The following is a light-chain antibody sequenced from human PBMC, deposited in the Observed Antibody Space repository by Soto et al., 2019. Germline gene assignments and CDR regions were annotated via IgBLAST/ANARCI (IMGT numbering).Light chain of an antibody. J-gene: IGKJ1*01. Sequence: AIRMTQSPSSFSASTGDRVTITGRAGQGITSYLAWYQQKPGKAPKLLIYAASTLQSGVPSRFSGSGSGTDFTLTISCLQSEDFATYYCQQYYSYPHTFGQGTKVEIK. CDR2: AAS. CDR3: QQYYSYPHT. V-gene: IGKV1-8*01. CDR1: QGITSY.